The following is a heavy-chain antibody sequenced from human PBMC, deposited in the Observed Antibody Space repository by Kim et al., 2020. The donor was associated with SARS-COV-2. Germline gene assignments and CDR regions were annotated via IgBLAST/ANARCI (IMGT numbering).Heavy chain of an antibody. CDR1: GGSVSSGSYY. CDR2: IYYSGST. J-gene: IGHJ5*02. CDR3: ARERSWMVRGSRSWFDP. Sequence: SETLSLTCTVSGGSVSSGSYYWSWIRQPPGKGLEWIGYIYYSGSTNYNPSLKSRVTISVDTSKNQFSLKLSSVTAADTAVYYCARERSWMVRGSRSWFDPWGQGTLVTVSS. D-gene: IGHD3-10*01. V-gene: IGHV4-61*01.